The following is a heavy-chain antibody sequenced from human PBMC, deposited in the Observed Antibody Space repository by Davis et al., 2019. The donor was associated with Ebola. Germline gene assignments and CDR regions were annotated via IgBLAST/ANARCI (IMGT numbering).Heavy chain of an antibody. J-gene: IGHJ6*02. CDR3: ARLRQLVPYYYSMDV. CDR1: GGSFSGYY. CDR2: INHSGST. V-gene: IGHV4-34*01. D-gene: IGHD6-6*01. Sequence: SETLSLTCAVYGGSFSGYYWSWIRQPPGKGLEWIGEINHSGSTNYNPSLKSRVTISVDTSKNQFSLKLSSVTAADTAVYYCARLRQLVPYYYSMDVWGQGTTVTVSS.